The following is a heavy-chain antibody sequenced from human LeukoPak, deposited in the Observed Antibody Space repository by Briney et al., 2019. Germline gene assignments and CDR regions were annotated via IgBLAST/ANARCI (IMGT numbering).Heavy chain of an antibody. J-gene: IGHJ4*02. D-gene: IGHD1-26*01. Sequence: ASETLSLTCTVSGGSISSYYWSWIRQPPGKGLEWIGNIYYSGSTNYNPSLKSRVTISVDTSKNQFSLKLSSVTAADTAVYYCASEKTSGSYYYFDYWGQGTLVTVSS. CDR3: ASEKTSGSYYYFDY. CDR2: IYYSGST. V-gene: IGHV4-59*01. CDR1: GGSISSYY.